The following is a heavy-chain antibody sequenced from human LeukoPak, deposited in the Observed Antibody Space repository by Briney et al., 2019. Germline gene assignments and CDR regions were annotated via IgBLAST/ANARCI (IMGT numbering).Heavy chain of an antibody. CDR1: GDSISSYY. CDR3: ERASYRDDAFEI. CDR2: IYYSGST. Sequence: SESLSLTCPVSGDSISSYYWSWIRQPPGKGLEWSGYIYYSGSTYYNPSLKSRVTTSVDTSKNRFSLRLSSVTAADTAVYFCERASYRDDAFEIWGQGTMVTVSS. V-gene: IGHV4-59*12. J-gene: IGHJ3*02.